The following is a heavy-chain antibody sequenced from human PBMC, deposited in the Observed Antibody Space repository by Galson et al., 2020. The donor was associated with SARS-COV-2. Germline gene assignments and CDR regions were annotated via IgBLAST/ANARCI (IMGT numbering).Heavy chain of an antibody. J-gene: IGHJ4*02. CDR1: GFTFSSYE. D-gene: IGHD5-12*01. CDR2: ISSSGSTI. V-gene: IGHV3-48*03. Sequence: GESLKISCAASGFTFSSYEMNWVRQAPGKGLEWVSYISSSGSTIYYADSVKGRFTISRDNAKNSLYLQMNSLRAEDTVVYYCARGTVGYSGYDRDDYWGQGTLVTVSS. CDR3: ARGTVGYSGYDRDDY.